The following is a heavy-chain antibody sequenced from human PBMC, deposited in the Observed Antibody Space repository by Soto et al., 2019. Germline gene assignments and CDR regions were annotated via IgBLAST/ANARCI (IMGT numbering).Heavy chain of an antibody. CDR2: INAGNGNT. V-gene: IGHV1-3*01. CDR1: GYTFTSYT. J-gene: IGHJ6*04. CDR3: ASSYSGYDLKYYYVMDV. D-gene: IGHD5-12*01. Sequence: ASVKVSCKASGYTFTSYTMHWVRQAPGQRLEWMGWINAGNGNTKYSQKFQGRVTITRDTSASTAYMELSSLRSEDTAVYYCASSYSGYDLKYYYVMDVWGKGTTVTVSS.